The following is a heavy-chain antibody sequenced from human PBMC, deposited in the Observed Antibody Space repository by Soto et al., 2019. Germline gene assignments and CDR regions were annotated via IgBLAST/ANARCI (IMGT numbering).Heavy chain of an antibody. CDR3: ARETEQQSDFWSGYRGRDYGMDV. Sequence: ASVKVSCKASGYTFTGYYMHWVRQAPGQGLEWMGWINPNSGGTNYAQKFQGRVTMTRDTSISTAYMELSRLRSDDTAVYYCARETEQQSDFWSGYRGRDYGMDVWGQGTTVTVSS. D-gene: IGHD3-3*01. CDR2: INPNSGGT. V-gene: IGHV1-2*02. CDR1: GYTFTGYY. J-gene: IGHJ6*02.